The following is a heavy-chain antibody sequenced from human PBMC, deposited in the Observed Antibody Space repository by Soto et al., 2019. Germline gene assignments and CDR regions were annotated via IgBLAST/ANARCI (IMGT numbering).Heavy chain of an antibody. Sequence: QVQLVKSGRGVVQPGRSLRLSCAASGFPFTAYGMHWVREGPDKGLEWVALISHDGSNKFYADSVKGRFTISRDNSKNTLYLQLNSLTPEDTALYYCVGGQYYFDYRGQGTLVVVSS. CDR3: VGGQYYFDY. D-gene: IGHD3-10*01. CDR2: ISHDGSNK. V-gene: IGHV3-30*03. J-gene: IGHJ4*02. CDR1: GFPFTAYG.